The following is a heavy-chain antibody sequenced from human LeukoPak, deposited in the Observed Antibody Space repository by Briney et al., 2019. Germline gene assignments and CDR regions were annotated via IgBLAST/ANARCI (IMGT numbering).Heavy chain of an antibody. CDR2: ISDSGGST. J-gene: IGHJ4*02. Sequence: PGGSLRLSCAASGFTFSSYAMSWVRQAPGKGLEWVSIISDSGGSTYYADSVKGRFTISRDNSKNTLFLQMNSLRVEDTAVYYCAKDLNGGSLDYWGQGTLVTVSS. CDR1: GFTFSSYA. V-gene: IGHV3-23*01. CDR3: AKDLNGGSLDY. D-gene: IGHD7-27*01.